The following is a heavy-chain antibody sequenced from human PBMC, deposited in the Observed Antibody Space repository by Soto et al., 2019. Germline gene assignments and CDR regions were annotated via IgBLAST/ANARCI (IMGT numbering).Heavy chain of an antibody. Sequence: EVQLLESGGGLVQPGGSLRLSCAASRFTFSSYAMSWVRQAPGKGLEWVSSISGSGGSTYYADSVKGRFTISRDNXKNTLYLQMNSLRAEDTAVYYCAKGGGSYTTSFDYWGQGTLVTVSS. V-gene: IGHV3-23*01. CDR3: AKGGGSYTTSFDY. CDR1: RFTFSSYA. CDR2: ISGSGGST. D-gene: IGHD1-26*01. J-gene: IGHJ4*02.